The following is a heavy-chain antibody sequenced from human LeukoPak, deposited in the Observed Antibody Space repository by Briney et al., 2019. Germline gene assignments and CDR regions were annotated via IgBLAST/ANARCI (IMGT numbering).Heavy chain of an antibody. CDR3: ARAAYCSGGSCYGPVFDY. Sequence: ASVKVSCKASGYTFTSYGISWVRQAPGQGLEWMGWISAYNGNTNYAQKLQGRVTMTTDTSTSTAYMELRSLRSDDTAVYCCARAAYCSGGSCYGPVFDYWGQGTLVTVSS. CDR1: GYTFTSYG. D-gene: IGHD2-15*01. J-gene: IGHJ4*02. V-gene: IGHV1-18*01. CDR2: ISAYNGNT.